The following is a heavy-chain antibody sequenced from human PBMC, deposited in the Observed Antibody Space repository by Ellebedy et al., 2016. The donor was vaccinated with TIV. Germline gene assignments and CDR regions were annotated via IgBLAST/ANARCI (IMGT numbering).Heavy chain of an antibody. D-gene: IGHD3-10*01. J-gene: IGHJ4*02. V-gene: IGHV4-39*07. CDR1: GDSISSSGFY. CDR2: IYHTEST. CDR3: ARRGSMVRGGFDY. Sequence: MPGGSLRLSCTVSGDSISSSGFYWGWIRQPPGKGLEWIGSIYHTESTYYNPSLKTRVTISVDTSKNQFSLMLSSVAAADTAVYYCARRGSMVRGGFDYWGQGTLVTVSS.